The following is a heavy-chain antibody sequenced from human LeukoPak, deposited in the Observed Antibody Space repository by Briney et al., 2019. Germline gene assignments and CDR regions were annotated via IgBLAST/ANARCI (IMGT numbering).Heavy chain of an antibody. Sequence: GGSLRLSCAASGFTFSTYGLHWIRQSPGKGLEWVAFIRSDGTSKYFADSVKGRFTISRDNSKNTLYLQMNSLRAEDTAVYYCAKDQLLGGSYTFDYWGQGTLVTVSS. CDR2: IRSDGTSK. CDR1: GFTFSTYG. V-gene: IGHV3-30*02. CDR3: AKDQLLGGSYTFDY. D-gene: IGHD1-26*01. J-gene: IGHJ4*02.